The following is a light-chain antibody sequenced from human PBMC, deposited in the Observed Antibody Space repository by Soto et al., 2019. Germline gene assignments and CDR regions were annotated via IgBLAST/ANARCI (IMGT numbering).Light chain of an antibody. V-gene: IGKV3-20*01. J-gene: IGKJ4*01. CDR2: SAS. Sequence: EILLTQSPGTLSLSPGETATLSFRASETVDTASLGWYQQKPGRAPSLLIYSASRRATGIPDRFDASGSATDFTLTISRLEPEDFAVYYCHQYGSSPLTFGGGTKVEI. CDR3: HQYGSSPLT. CDR1: ETVDTAS.